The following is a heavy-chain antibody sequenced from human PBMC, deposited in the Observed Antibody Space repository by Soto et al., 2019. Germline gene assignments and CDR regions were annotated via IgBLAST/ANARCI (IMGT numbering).Heavy chain of an antibody. CDR2: ISTYNSRT. Sequence: QDQLVQSGAEVKKPGASVKISCEASGYTFTSHGISWVRQAPGQGLEWLGWISTYNSRTHYAQKVQGRVTMTTDTSTSTAYLDLRSLTFDDTAVYYWARPRDCASPSCYKNYYYGMDTWGQGTTVTVSS. V-gene: IGHV1-18*04. CDR1: GYTFTSHG. CDR3: ARPRDCASPSCYKNYYYGMDT. D-gene: IGHD2-2*02. J-gene: IGHJ6*02.